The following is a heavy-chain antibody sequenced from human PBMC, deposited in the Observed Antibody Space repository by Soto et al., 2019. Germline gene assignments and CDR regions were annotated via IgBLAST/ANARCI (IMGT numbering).Heavy chain of an antibody. V-gene: IGHV3-33*01. CDR3: AGPYGDYSYFDY. CDR1: GFTFSSYG. J-gene: IGHJ4*02. CDR2: IWYDGSNK. Sequence: GVSLRLSCAASGFTFSSYGMHWVRQAPGKGLEWVAVIWYDGSNKYYADSVKGRFTISRDNSKNTLYLQMNSLRAEDTAVYYCAGPYGDYSYFDYWGQGTLVTVSS. D-gene: IGHD4-17*01.